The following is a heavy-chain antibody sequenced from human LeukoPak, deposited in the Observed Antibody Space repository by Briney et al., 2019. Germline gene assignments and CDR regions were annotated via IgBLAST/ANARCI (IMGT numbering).Heavy chain of an antibody. V-gene: IGHV1-8*01. D-gene: IGHD3-22*01. CDR1: GYNFTSYD. CDR2: MNPNSGNT. CDR3: ARGSPPRRNYDSRGYYSYYFDY. J-gene: IGHJ4*02. Sequence: ASVKVSCKDSGYNFTSYDINWVGQDTGQGLEEMGWMNPNSGNTGYAQKFQGRVTMTRNTSISTAYMELSSLRSEDTAVYYCARGSPPRRNYDSRGYYSYYFDYWGQGTLVTVSS.